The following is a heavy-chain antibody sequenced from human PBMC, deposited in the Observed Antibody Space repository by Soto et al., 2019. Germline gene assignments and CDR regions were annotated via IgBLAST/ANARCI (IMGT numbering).Heavy chain of an antibody. CDR3: ARDALAVAAYNWFDP. V-gene: IGHV4-4*07. Sequence: QVQLQESGPGLVKSSETLSLTCTVSGGSISSYYWSWIRQPAGKGLEWIGRIYTSGSTNYNPSLKSRVTMSVDTSKNQFSLKLSSVTAADTAVYYCARDALAVAAYNWFDPWGQGTLVTVSS. D-gene: IGHD6-19*01. J-gene: IGHJ5*02. CDR1: GGSISSYY. CDR2: IYTSGST.